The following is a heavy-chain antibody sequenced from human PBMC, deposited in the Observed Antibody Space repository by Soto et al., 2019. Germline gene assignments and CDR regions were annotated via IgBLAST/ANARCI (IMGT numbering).Heavy chain of an antibody. CDR1: GFTFSSYA. D-gene: IGHD2-15*01. V-gene: IGHV3-30-3*01. CDR3: ATGSRLNCSGGSCHSTSFDY. Sequence: PGGSLRLSCAASGFTFSSYAMRWVRQAPGKGLEWVAVISYDGSNKYYADSVKGRFTISRDNSKNTLYLQMNSLRAEDTAVYYCATGSRLNCSGGSCHSTSFDYWGQGTLVTVSS. J-gene: IGHJ4*02. CDR2: ISYDGSNK.